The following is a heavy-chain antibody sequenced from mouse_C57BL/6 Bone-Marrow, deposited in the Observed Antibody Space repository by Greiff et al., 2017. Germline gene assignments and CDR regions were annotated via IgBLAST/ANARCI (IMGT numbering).Heavy chain of an antibody. CDR2: INPNNGGT. CDR3: ARRGSSW. J-gene: IGHJ2*01. V-gene: IGHV1-26*01. D-gene: IGHD1-1*01. CDR1: GYTFTDYY. Sequence: VQLQQSGPELVKPGASVKISCKASGYTFTDYYMNWVKQSHGKSLEWIGDINPNNGGTSYNQKFKGKATLTVDKSSSTAYMERRSLTSEDSAVYYCARRGSSWWGQGTTLTVSS.